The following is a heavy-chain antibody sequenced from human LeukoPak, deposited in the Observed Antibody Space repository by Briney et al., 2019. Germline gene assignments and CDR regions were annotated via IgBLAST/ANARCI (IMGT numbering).Heavy chain of an antibody. D-gene: IGHD3-22*01. CDR2: IYPGDSKT. J-gene: IGHJ4*02. CDR1: GYSFTSYW. V-gene: IGHV5-51*01. Sequence: GESLKISCKGSGYSFTSYWIGWLRQMPGKGLEWMGIIYPGDSKTRHSPSFEGQVTISADKSISTAYLQWSSLKASDTAMYYCARAHDSSGLDYWGQGTLVTVSS. CDR3: ARAHDSSGLDY.